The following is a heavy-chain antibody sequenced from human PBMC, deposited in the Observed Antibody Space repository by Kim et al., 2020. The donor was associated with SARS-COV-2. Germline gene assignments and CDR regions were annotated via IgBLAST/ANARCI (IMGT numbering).Heavy chain of an antibody. CDR1: GFTFSDYY. V-gene: IGHV3-11*01. Sequence: GGSLRLSCAASGFTFSDYYMSWIRQAPGKGLEWVSYISSSGSTIYYADSVKGRFTISRDNAKNSLYLQMNSLRAEDTAVYYCARDELAYCGGDCARNGMDVWGQGTTVTVSS. J-gene: IGHJ6*02. D-gene: IGHD2-21*02. CDR3: ARDELAYCGGDCARNGMDV. CDR2: ISSSGSTI.